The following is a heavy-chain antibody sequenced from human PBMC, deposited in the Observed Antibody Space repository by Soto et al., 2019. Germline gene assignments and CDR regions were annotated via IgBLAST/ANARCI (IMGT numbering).Heavy chain of an antibody. J-gene: IGHJ6*03. V-gene: IGHV4-59*08. CDR1: GGSISGDY. CDR3: ARHAVASGGSSYYYYHMDV. D-gene: IGHD6-6*01. Sequence: SETLSLTCTVSGGSISGDYWSWIRQPPEKGLEWVGYIYYTGNTNYNPSLKSRVTISLDTSKNQFSLKLSSVTAADTAVYYCARHAVASGGSSYYYYHMDVWGKGTTVTVSS. CDR2: IYYTGNT.